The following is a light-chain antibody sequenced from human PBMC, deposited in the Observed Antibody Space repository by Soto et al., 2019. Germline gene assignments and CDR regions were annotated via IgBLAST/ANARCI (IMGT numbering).Light chain of an antibody. Sequence: EIVLTQSPGTPSLSPGERATLSCRASQSVSSSYLAWYQQKPGQAPRLLIYGASTRATDIPARFSGSGSGTEFTLTISSLQSDDYAVYYCQQYNNLPRTFGGGTKV. CDR3: QQYNNLPRT. CDR1: QSVSSSY. J-gene: IGKJ4*01. CDR2: GAS. V-gene: IGKV3-15*01.